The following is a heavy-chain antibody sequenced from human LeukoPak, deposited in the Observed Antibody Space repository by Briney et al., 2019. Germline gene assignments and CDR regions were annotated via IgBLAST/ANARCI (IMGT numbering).Heavy chain of an antibody. J-gene: IGHJ6*02. CDR3: ARDEDDFWSGYYYGMDV. D-gene: IGHD3-3*01. CDR1: GFTFSSYS. CDR2: ISSSSSHI. V-gene: IGHV3-21*01. Sequence: GGSLRLSCAASGFTFSSYSMNWVRQAPGKGLEWVSSISSSSSHIYYADSVKGRFTISRDNAKNSLYLQMNSLRAEDTAVYYCARDEDDFWSGYYYGMDVWGQGTTVTVSS.